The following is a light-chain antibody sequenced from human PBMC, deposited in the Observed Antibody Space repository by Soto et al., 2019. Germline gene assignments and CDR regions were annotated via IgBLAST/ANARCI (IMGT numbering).Light chain of an antibody. CDR3: QSYDKSLSVWV. Sequence: QSVLTQPPSVSGAPGQRVTISCTGSSSNIGAGFDVHWYHQIAGTAPKLLIYGNSNRPSGVPDRFSGSKSGTSPSLAITGLQAEDEADYYCQSYDKSLSVWVFGGGTKLTVL. V-gene: IGLV1-40*01. CDR2: GNS. J-gene: IGLJ3*02. CDR1: SSNIGAGFD.